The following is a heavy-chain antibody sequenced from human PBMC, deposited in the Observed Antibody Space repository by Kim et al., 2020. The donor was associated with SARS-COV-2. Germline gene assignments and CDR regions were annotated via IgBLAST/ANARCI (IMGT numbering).Heavy chain of an antibody. CDR3: TLNPAPLSSTVLFDY. V-gene: IGHV5-10-1*01. CDR1: GYSFTSYW. Sequence: GESLKISCKGSGYSFTSYWISWVRQMPGKGLEWMGRIDPSDSYTNYSPSFQGHVTISADKSISTAYLQWSSLKASDTAMYYCTLNPAPLSSTVLFDYWGQGTLVTVSS. CDR2: IDPSDSYT. D-gene: IGHD6-13*01. J-gene: IGHJ4*02.